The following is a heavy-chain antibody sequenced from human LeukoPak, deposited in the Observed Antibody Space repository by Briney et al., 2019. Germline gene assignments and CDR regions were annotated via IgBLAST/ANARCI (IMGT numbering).Heavy chain of an antibody. Sequence: GGCLRLSCVASVFSLSNYPMYWVRQAPGEGREWVSVISGGVSTSYADPVTGRGAISRDNSKNTAYLQFNRLGAEDTAVYSCARDWGYWGQGILVTVSS. CDR1: VFSLSNYP. CDR3: ARDWGY. V-gene: IGHV3-23*01. CDR2: ISGGVST. J-gene: IGHJ4*02. D-gene: IGHD7-27*01.